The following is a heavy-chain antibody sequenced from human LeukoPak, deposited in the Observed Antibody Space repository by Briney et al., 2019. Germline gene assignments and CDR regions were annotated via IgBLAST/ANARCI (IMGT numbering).Heavy chain of an antibody. D-gene: IGHD2-2*02. J-gene: IGHJ6*03. Sequence: GGSLRLSCAASGFTFSSYGMHWFGRAQAKGWRGVHLLRMVETDKYYADSLKGRFTISRDNSKNTLYLHMNSLGAEDTAVYYCAKGYCSSTTCYTGYYFYMDVWGKGTTVTVS. CDR2: LRMVETDK. V-gene: IGHV3-30*02. CDR1: GFTFSSYG. CDR3: AKGYCSSTTCYTGYYFYMDV.